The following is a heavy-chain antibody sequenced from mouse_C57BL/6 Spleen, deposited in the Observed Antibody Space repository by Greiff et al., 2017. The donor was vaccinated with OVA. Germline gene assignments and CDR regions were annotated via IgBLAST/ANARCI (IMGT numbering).Heavy chain of an antibody. J-gene: IGHJ1*03. CDR3: ARDAGGYYSNPGYFDV. Sequence: DVKLVESGGGLVQSGRSLRLSCATSGFTFSDFYMEWVRQAPGKGLEWIAASRNKANDYTTEYSASVKGRFIVSRDTSQSILYLQMNALRAEETAIYYCARDAGGYYSNPGYFDVWGTGTTVTVSS. CDR1: GFTFSDFY. CDR2: SRNKANDYTT. V-gene: IGHV7-1*01. D-gene: IGHD2-5*01.